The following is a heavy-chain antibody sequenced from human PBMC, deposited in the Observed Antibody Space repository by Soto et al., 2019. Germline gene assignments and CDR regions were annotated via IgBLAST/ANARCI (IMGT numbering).Heavy chain of an antibody. Sequence: QVQLQESGPGLVKPSQTLSLTCTVSGGSISSGGYYWSWIRQHPGKGLEWIGYIYYSGSTYYNPSLKSRVTISVDTAKNQFSLKLSSVTAADTAVYYCARVRVGRFGELSEQYFDYWGQGTLVTVSS. D-gene: IGHD3-10*01. CDR1: GGSISSGGYY. V-gene: IGHV4-31*03. J-gene: IGHJ4*02. CDR2: IYYSGST. CDR3: ARVRVGRFGELSEQYFDY.